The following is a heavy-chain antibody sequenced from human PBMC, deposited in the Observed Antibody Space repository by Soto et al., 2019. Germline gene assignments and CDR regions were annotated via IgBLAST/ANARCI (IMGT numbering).Heavy chain of an antibody. Sequence: GGSLRLSCAASGFTFSSYAMHWVRQAPGKGLEWVAVISYDGSNKYYADSVKGRFTISRDNSKNTLYLQMNSLRAEDTAVYYCARVRVRDYYYDSSGYYQLGPFDYWGQGTLVTVSS. CDR3: ARVRVRDYYYDSSGYYQLGPFDY. CDR1: GFTFSSYA. V-gene: IGHV3-30-3*01. D-gene: IGHD3-22*01. J-gene: IGHJ4*02. CDR2: ISYDGSNK.